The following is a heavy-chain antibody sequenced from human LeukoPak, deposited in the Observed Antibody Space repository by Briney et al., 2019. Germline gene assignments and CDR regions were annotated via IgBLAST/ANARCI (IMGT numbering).Heavy chain of an antibody. Sequence: GGSLRLSCAASGFTFDDYGMSWVRQGPGKGLEWVSGINWNGGSTGYADSLKGRFTISRDNAKNTLYLQMNSLRAEDTAVYYCARALYEFCSGGSCYSYYFDYWGQGTLVTVSS. V-gene: IGHV3-20*04. CDR2: INWNGGST. D-gene: IGHD2-15*01. CDR3: ARALYEFCSGGSCYSYYFDY. CDR1: GFTFDDYG. J-gene: IGHJ4*02.